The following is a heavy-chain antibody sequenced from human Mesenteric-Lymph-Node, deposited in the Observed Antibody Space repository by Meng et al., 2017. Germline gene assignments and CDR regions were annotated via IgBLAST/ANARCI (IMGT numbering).Heavy chain of an antibody. Sequence: QGQLQQWGAGLLKPSGTLSLTCAVSGGSISSSNWWSWVRQPPGKGLEWIGEIYHSGSTNYNPSLKSRVTISVDKSKNQFSLNLSSVTAADTAVYYCARSPYSGSALPFIDYWGQGSLVTVSS. J-gene: IGHJ4*02. CDR1: GGSISSSNW. CDR2: IYHSGST. D-gene: IGHD1-26*01. CDR3: ARSPYSGSALPFIDY. V-gene: IGHV4-4*02.